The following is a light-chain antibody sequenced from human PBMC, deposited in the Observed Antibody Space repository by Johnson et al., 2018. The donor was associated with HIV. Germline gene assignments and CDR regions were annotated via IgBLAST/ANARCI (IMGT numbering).Light chain of an antibody. V-gene: IGLV1-51*01. CDR3: GTWDSILRAGLYV. Sequence: QSILTQPPSVSAAPGQKVTISCSGSSSNIGNNYVSWYQQLPGTAPKLLIYDNNKRPSGIPDRFSGSKSGTSATLGFTGLQTGDGAVFYCGTWDSILRAGLYVFGTGTKVTVL. CDR2: DNN. CDR1: SSNIGNNY. J-gene: IGLJ1*01.